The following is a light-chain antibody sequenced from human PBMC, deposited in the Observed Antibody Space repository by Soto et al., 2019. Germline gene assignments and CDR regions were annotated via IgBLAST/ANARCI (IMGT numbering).Light chain of an antibody. J-gene: IGKJ4*01. V-gene: IGKV3-15*01. CDR1: QSISNN. CDR2: DAS. CDR3: QQYQRWPPLS. Sequence: EIVMTQSPGTLAVSPGERATLSCRASQSISNNLVWYQQRPGQRPRLLIYDASTRATDIPARFSGSGSGTEFTLTINNLQSEDFAVYLCQQYQRWPPLSFGGGTKVEIK.